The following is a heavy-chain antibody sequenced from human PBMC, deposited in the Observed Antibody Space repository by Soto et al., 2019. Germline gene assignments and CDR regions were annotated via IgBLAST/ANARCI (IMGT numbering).Heavy chain of an antibody. Sequence: ETLSLTCTVSGGSISSYYWSWIRQPPGKGLEWIGYIYYSGSTNYNPSLKSRVTISVDTSKNQFSLKLSSVTAADTAVYYCARGLPHYYYDRSGYNDYWGQGPLVTVSS. D-gene: IGHD3-22*01. CDR1: GGSISSYY. V-gene: IGHV4-59*12. J-gene: IGHJ4*02. CDR2: IYYSGST. CDR3: ARGLPHYYYDRSGYNDY.